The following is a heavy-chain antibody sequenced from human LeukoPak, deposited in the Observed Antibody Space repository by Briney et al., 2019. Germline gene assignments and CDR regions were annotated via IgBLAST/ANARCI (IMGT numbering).Heavy chain of an antibody. CDR2: ITAYSGNT. CDR1: GYTFTSYG. Sequence: GASVKVSCKASGYTFTSYGISWVRQAPGQGREWMGWITAYSGNTNYAQKLQGRATMTTDTSTSTAYMELRSLRSDDTAVYYCARADIRAIASSGWYGFDYWGQGTLVTVSS. V-gene: IGHV1-18*01. CDR3: ARADIRAIASSGWYGFDY. D-gene: IGHD6-19*01. J-gene: IGHJ4*02.